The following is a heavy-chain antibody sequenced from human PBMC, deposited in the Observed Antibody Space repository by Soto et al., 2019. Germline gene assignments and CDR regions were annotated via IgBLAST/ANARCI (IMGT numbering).Heavy chain of an antibody. Sequence: SVKVSCKASGGTFSSYAISWVRQAPGQGLEWMGGIIPIFGTANYAQKFQGGVTITADGSTSTAYMELSSLRSEDTAVYYCAGTTAMAGEFDYWGQGTLVTVSS. CDR3: AGTTAMAGEFDY. J-gene: IGHJ4*02. CDR2: IIPIFGTA. CDR1: GGTFSSYA. D-gene: IGHD5-18*01. V-gene: IGHV1-69*13.